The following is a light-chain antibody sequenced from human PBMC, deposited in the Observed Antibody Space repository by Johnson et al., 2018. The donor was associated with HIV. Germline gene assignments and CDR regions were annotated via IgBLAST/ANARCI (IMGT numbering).Light chain of an antibody. J-gene: IGLJ1*01. Sequence: QSVLTQPPSVSAAPGQKVTISCSGSSSNIGINYVSWFQQLPGTAPKLLIYDNDKRPSGIPDRFSGSKSGTSATLGITGLQTGDEADCYCETWDSSLSGYYVFGTGTKVTVL. CDR2: DND. CDR3: ETWDSSLSGYYV. V-gene: IGLV1-51*01. CDR1: SSNIGINY.